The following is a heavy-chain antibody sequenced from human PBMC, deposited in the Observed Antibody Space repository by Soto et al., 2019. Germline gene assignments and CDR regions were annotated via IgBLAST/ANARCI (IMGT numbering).Heavy chain of an antibody. Sequence: ASVKVSCKASGGTFSSYAISWVRQAPGQGLEWMGGIIPIFGTANYAQKFQGRVTITADESTSTAYMELSSLRSEDTAVCYCARVSYDSSGYYDSQNAFDIWGQGTMVTVSS. J-gene: IGHJ3*02. CDR1: GGTFSSYA. CDR3: ARVSYDSSGYYDSQNAFDI. CDR2: IIPIFGTA. D-gene: IGHD3-22*01. V-gene: IGHV1-69*13.